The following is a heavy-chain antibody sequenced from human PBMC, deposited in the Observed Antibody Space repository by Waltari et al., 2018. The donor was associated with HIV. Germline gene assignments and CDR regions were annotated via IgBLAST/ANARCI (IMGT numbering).Heavy chain of an antibody. J-gene: IGHJ5*02. CDR3: AHRPWERLPTIGWFDP. Sequence: QITLKESGPTLVKPTQTLTLTCTFSGFSLSTSGVGVGWIRQPPGKALEWLALIYWDDDKRYSPSLKSRLTITKDTSKNQVVLTMTNMDPVDTATYYCAHRPWERLPTIGWFDPWGQGTLVTVSS. CDR1: GFSLSTSGVG. CDR2: IYWDDDK. V-gene: IGHV2-5*02. D-gene: IGHD5-12*01.